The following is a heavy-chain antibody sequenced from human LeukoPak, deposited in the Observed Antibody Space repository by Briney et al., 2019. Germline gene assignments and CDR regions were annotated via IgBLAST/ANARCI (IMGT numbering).Heavy chain of an antibody. CDR1: GFTFTNYA. J-gene: IGHJ3*02. Sequence: GGSLRLSCAASGFTFTNYAMHWVRQAPGKGLEYVSSISTNGDSTYYANSVKGRFTISRDNSKNTLCLQMGSLRAEDMAVYYCASAPDAFDIWGQGTMVTVSS. CDR2: ISTNGDST. V-gene: IGHV3-64*01. CDR3: ASAPDAFDI.